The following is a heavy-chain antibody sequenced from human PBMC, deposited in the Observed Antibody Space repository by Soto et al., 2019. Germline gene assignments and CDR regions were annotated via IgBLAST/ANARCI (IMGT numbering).Heavy chain of an antibody. CDR1: GFPFSDYY. J-gene: IGHJ4*02. CDR3: VRGGGGGMFEH. CDR2: ISPKSTYR. Sequence: GGSLRLSCPTSGFPFSDYYMSWIRQAPGKGLEWLSHISPKSTYRNYADSVKGRFTISRDNTKSSLFLQMNSLGVEDTAVYYCVRGGGGGMFEHWGQGVLVTVSS. D-gene: IGHD2-15*01. V-gene: IGHV3-11*06.